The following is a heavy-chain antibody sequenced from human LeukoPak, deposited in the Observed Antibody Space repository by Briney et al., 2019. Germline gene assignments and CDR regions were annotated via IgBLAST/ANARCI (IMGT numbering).Heavy chain of an antibody. CDR2: IYYSETI. CDR1: GGSINSYY. D-gene: IGHD6-6*01. V-gene: IGHV4-59*01. J-gene: IGHJ3*02. CDR3: VRVGGASSILSAFDI. Sequence: SETLSLTCTVSGGSINSYYWSWIRQPPGKGLEWIGYIYYSETINYNPSLTSRVTISLDTSKNQVSLKLTSVTAADTAVYYCVRVGGASSILSAFDIWGQGAMATVSS.